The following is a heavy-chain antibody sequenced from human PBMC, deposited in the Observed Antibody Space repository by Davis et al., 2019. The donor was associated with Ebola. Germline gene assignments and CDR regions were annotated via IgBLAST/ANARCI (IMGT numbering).Heavy chain of an antibody. V-gene: IGHV3-30*18. J-gene: IGHJ6*02. CDR1: GFIFSNYG. D-gene: IGHD4/OR15-4a*01. CDR2: ISYDGGSR. Sequence: LSLTCAASGFIFSNYGIQWVRQAPGKGLEWVAIISYDGGSRKYADSLEGRVTISRDKSKSTVFLEISSLRAEDTAVYYCAKDIWGHSSDYGLSYYYAMDVWGQGTTVTVSS. CDR3: AKDIWGHSSDYGLSYYYAMDV.